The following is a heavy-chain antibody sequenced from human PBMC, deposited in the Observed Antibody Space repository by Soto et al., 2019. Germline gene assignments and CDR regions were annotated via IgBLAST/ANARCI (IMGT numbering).Heavy chain of an antibody. CDR2: LHSGGDT. CDR3: ARDGPYYYASRMDV. J-gene: IGHJ6*02. D-gene: IGHD3-10*01. CDR1: GIPVSSNY. Sequence: EVQLVESGGGLVQPGGSLRLSCVASGIPVSSNYMTWVRQAPGKGLEWVSVLHSGGDTYYANSVKGRFTISRHDSTIPLFLQMNSLTVEDTAVYYCARDGPYYYASRMDVWGQGTTVTVSS. V-gene: IGHV3-53*04.